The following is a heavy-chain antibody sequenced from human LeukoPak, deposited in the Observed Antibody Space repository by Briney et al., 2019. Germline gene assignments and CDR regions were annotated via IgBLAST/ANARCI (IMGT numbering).Heavy chain of an antibody. CDR1: GFTVSSNY. J-gene: IGHJ4*02. CDR3: ARGQSITMIVVVPYFDY. V-gene: IGHV3-53*01. CDR2: IYSDGST. D-gene: IGHD3-22*01. Sequence: GGSLRLSCAASGFTVSSNYMSWVRQAPGKGLEWVSVIYSDGSTYYSDSVKGRFTISRDNSKNTLYLQMNSLRAEDTAVYYCARGQSITMIVVVPYFDYWGQGTLVTVSS.